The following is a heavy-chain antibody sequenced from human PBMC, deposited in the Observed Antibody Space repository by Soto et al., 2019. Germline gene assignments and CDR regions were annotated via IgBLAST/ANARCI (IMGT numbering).Heavy chain of an antibody. J-gene: IGHJ4*02. V-gene: IGHV4-31*03. CDR2: IYYSGST. CDR1: GGSISSGGYY. CDR3: ARDYCSGGSCYSFYFDY. Sequence: LSLTCTVSGGSISSGGYYWSWIRQHPGKGLEWIGYIYYSGSTYYNPSLKSRVTISVDTSKNQFPLKLSSVTAADTAVYYCARDYCSGGSCYSFYFDYWGQGTLVTVSS. D-gene: IGHD2-15*01.